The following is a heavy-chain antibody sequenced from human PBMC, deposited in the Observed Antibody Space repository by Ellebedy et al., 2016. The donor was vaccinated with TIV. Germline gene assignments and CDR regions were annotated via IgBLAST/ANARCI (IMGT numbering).Heavy chain of an antibody. CDR3: TRDTWFYGLGSSSGMDV. V-gene: IGHV1-18*01. Sequence: ASVKVFCKASGYTFSSYGISWVRQAPGQGLEWMGWISTYNGNTNYAQILQGRVTMTTDTSTTTAYMELRSLRSDDTAVYYCTRDTWFYGLGSSSGMDVWGQGTTVTVSS. J-gene: IGHJ6*02. CDR2: ISTYNGNT. D-gene: IGHD3-10*01. CDR1: GYTFSSYG.